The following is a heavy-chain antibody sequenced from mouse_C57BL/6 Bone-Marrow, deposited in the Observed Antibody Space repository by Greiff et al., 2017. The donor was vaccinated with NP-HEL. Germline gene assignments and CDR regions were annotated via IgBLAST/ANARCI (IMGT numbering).Heavy chain of an antibody. D-gene: IGHD3-3*01. V-gene: IGHV3-1*01. CDR2: ISYSGST. CDR1: GYSITSGYD. J-gene: IGHJ2*01. CDR3: ARGGGDGDFDY. Sequence: EVQVVESGPGMVKPSQSLSLTCTVTGYSITSGYDWHWIRHFPGNKLEWMGYISYSGSTNYNPSLKSRISITHDTSKNHFFLKLNSVTTEDTATYYWARGGGDGDFDYWGQGTTLTVSS.